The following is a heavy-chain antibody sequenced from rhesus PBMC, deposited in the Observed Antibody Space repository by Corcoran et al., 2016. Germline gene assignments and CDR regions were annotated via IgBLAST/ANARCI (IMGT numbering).Heavy chain of an antibody. CDR1: GYGFTTYW. CDR2: IIPSDSGT. D-gene: IGHD6-25*01. J-gene: IGHJ4*01. CDR3: ARNIGRWTYFDY. Sequence: EVQLVQSGAEVKRPGESLKISCKTSGYGFTTYWISWVRRVPGKGLEWVGSIIPSDSGTLYRPSFQGQVPIPAAKSISTAYLQWSSLKASDSATYYCARNIGRWTYFDYWGQGVLVTVSS. V-gene: IGHV5-2*01.